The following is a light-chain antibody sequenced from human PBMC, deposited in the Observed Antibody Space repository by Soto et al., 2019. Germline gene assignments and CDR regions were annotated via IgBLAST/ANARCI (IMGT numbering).Light chain of an antibody. CDR3: QQAYSRPHT. CDR2: TTS. CDR1: QSINNY. J-gene: IGKJ2*01. Sequence: DIQMTQSPSSLSASVGDRVSITCRTSQSINNYLNWYQQKPGKAPKLLIYTTSTLQSGFPSRFSGSGSGTDFTLTISILQVEDFATYYCQQAYSRPHTFGQGTELAI. V-gene: IGKV1-39*01.